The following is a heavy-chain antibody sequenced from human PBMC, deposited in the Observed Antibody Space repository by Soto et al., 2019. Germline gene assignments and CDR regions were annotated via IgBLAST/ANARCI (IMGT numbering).Heavy chain of an antibody. J-gene: IGHJ4*02. CDR1: GFSLTTSGVG. V-gene: IGHV2-5*02. D-gene: IGHD3-3*01. Sequence: QITLNESGPTVVRPTELLTLTCRFSGFSLTTSGVGVGWIRQSPGKAPEWLALRYWDDDKRYSASLKGRLTITKDTSKNQVVLTVSDLDPTDTATYYCAHRVLRTVFGLVTTTAIYFDFCGQGTPVAVSS. CDR3: AHRVLRTVFGLVTTTAIYFDF. CDR2: RYWDDDK.